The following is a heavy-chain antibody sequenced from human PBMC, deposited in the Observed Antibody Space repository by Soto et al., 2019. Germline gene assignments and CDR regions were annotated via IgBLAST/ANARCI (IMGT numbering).Heavy chain of an antibody. Sequence: EVQLVESGGGLVKPGGSLRLSCAASGFTFSSYSMNWVRQAPGKGLGWVSSISSSSSYIYYADSVKGRFTISRDNANNSLYLQMNSLRAEETAVYYCARVGGQLVPGFDYWGQGTLVTVSS. CDR1: GFTFSSYS. CDR2: ISSSSSYI. D-gene: IGHD6-6*01. V-gene: IGHV3-21*01. J-gene: IGHJ4*02. CDR3: ARVGGQLVPGFDY.